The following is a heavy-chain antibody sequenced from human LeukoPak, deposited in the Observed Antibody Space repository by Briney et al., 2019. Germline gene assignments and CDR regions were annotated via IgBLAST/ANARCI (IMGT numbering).Heavy chain of an antibody. J-gene: IGHJ3*02. CDR3: ARVLLERPGIDSFDI. V-gene: IGHV3-48*01. CDR1: AFTLSSYS. D-gene: IGHD1-1*01. CDR2: ISSGSSTI. Sequence: GGSLRLSCGASAFTLSSYSMDWVRQAPGKGLEWVSHISSGSSTIYYADSVKGRFTISRDNAGNSLHLQMNSLRAEDTAVYYCARVLLERPGIDSFDIWGQGTMVTVSS.